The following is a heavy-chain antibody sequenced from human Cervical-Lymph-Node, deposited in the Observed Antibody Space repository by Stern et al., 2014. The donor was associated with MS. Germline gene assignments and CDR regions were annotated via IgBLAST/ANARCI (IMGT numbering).Heavy chain of an antibody. J-gene: IGHJ4*02. CDR3: VPGSGAFDY. CDR2: ISYDEKNE. D-gene: IGHD3-10*01. V-gene: IGHV3-30*03. Sequence: QVQLVESGGGVVQPGTSLRLSCATSGFTFSRYAMHWVRQAPGKGLQWLAVISYDEKNENYADSVRGRFTISRVSSKKMLYLQMDSLTIDDTAVYYCVPGSGAFDYWGQGTLVIVSS. CDR1: GFTFSRYA.